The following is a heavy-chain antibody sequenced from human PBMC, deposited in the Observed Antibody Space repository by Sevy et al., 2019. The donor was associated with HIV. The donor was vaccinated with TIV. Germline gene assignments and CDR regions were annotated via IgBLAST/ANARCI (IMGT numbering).Heavy chain of an antibody. CDR2: INANNGDT. V-gene: IGHV1-2*02. D-gene: IGHD3-3*01. J-gene: IGHJ4*02. Sequence: ASVKVSCKSSGYTFTGYHVHWVRQAPGQGLEWMGWINANNGDTNYGQNFEGRVTLTRDTSISAAYMELSSLGSDDTAVYYCARGPHNFDFWSGYLLVYWGQGTLVTVSS. CDR3: ARGPHNFDFWSGYLLVY. CDR1: GYTFTGYH.